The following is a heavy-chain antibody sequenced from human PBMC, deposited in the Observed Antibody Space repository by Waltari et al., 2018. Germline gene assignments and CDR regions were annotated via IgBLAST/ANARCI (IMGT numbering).Heavy chain of an antibody. V-gene: IGHV3-30*18. J-gene: IGHJ4*02. CDR1: GFTFSSYG. CDR2: ISYDGSNK. Sequence: QVQLVESGGGVVKPGRSLRLSCAASGFTFSSYGMPWVRPAPGKGLEWVAVISYDGSNKYYADSVKGRFTISRDNSKNTLYLQMNSLRAEDTAVYYCAKDVGYCTGGVCSDFDYWGQGTLVTVSS. D-gene: IGHD2-8*02. CDR3: AKDVGYCTGGVCSDFDY.